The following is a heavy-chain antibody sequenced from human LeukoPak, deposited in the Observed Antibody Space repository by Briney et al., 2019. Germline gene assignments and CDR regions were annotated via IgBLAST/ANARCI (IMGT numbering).Heavy chain of an antibody. CDR3: AREGVDIVVPRPYYMDV. V-gene: IGHV1-18*01. J-gene: IGHJ6*03. CDR2: ISAYNGNT. CDR1: GYAFTSYG. Sequence: PGAPVKVSCKASGYAFTSYGISWVRQAPGQGLEWMGWISAYNGNTNYAQKLQGRVTMTTDTSTSTVYMELSSLRSEDTAVYYCAREGVDIVVPRPYYMDVWGKGTTVTVSS. D-gene: IGHD2-15*01.